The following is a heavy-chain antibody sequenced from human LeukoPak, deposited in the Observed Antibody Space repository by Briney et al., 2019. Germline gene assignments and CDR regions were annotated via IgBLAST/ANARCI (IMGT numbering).Heavy chain of an antibody. D-gene: IGHD5-12*01. J-gene: IGHJ4*02. Sequence: KSSETLSLTCAAYGGSFSGYYWSWIRQPPGKGLEWIGEINHSGSTNYNPSLKSRVTISVDTSKNQFSLKLSSVTAADTAVYYCASDSGYDYAAYWGQGTLVTVSS. CDR2: INHSGST. CDR3: ASDSGYDYAAY. V-gene: IGHV4-34*01. CDR1: GGSFSGYY.